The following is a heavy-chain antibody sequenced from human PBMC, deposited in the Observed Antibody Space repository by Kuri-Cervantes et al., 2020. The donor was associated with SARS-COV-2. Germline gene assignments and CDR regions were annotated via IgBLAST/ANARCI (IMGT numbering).Heavy chain of an antibody. J-gene: IGHJ4*02. V-gene: IGHV3-48*01. CDR2: ISSSSTI. CDR1: GFTFSSYS. Sequence: GESLKISCAASGFTFSSYSMNWVRQAPGKGLEWVSYISSSSTIYYADSVKGRFTISRDNAKNSLYLQMNSLRAEDTAMYYCAKDGAGAHDFWGQGTLVTVSS. CDR3: AKDGAGAHDF. D-gene: IGHD4/OR15-4a*01.